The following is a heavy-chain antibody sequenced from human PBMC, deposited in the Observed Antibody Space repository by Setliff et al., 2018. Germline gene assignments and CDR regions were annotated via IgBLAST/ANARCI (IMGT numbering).Heavy chain of an antibody. V-gene: IGHV3-7*01. D-gene: IGHD2-15*01. Sequence: GGSLRLSCVVSGLTVSNDFMGWVRQAPGKGLEWVANIKQDGSEKYYVDSVKGRFTISRDNAKKSLDLQMNSLRPEDTAVYYCARTCSGSGCYAGLESWGQGTLVTVSS. CDR3: ARTCSGSGCYAGLES. CDR2: IKQDGSEK. CDR1: GLTVSNDF. J-gene: IGHJ4*02.